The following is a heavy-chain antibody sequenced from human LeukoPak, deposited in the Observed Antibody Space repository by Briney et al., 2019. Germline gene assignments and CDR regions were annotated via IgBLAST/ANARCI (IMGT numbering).Heavy chain of an antibody. CDR2: ISGSGGST. D-gene: IGHD3-3*01. CDR1: GFTFSNYA. J-gene: IGHJ3*02. CDR3: AKIYYDFWSGYYPDDAFDI. V-gene: IGHV3-23*01. Sequence: GGSLRLSCAAAGFTFSNYAMTWVRQAPGRGLEWVSGISGSGGSTYYADSVKGRFTISRDNSKNTLYLQMYSLRAEDTAVYYCAKIYYDFWSGYYPDDAFDIWGQGTMVTVSS.